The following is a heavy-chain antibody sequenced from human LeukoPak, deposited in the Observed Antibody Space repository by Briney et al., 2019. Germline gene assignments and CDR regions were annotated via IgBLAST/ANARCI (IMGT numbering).Heavy chain of an antibody. CDR2: IYTSGST. Sequence: PSQTLSLTCTVSGGSISSGSYYWSWIRQPAGKGLEWIGRIYTSGSTNYNPSLKSRVTISVDTSKNQFSLKLSSVTAADTAVYYFARYYDRWAFDIWGQGTMVTVSS. V-gene: IGHV4-61*02. CDR1: GGSISSGSYY. CDR3: ARYYDRWAFDI. J-gene: IGHJ3*02. D-gene: IGHD3-22*01.